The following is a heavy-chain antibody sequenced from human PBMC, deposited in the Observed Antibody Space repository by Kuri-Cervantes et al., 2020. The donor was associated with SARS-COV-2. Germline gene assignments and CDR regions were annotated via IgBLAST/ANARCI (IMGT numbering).Heavy chain of an antibody. V-gene: IGHV3-23*01. CDR1: GFTLSSDA. D-gene: IGHD3-10*01. CDR2: ISGSGGST. Sequence: GGSLRLSCAASGFTLSSDAMSWVRQAPGKGLEWVSAISGSGGSTYYADSVKGRFTISRDNSKNTLYLQMNSLRAEDTAVYYCAKDLRLRWFGELLGFDPWGQGTLVTVSS. CDR3: AKDLRLRWFGELLGFDP. J-gene: IGHJ5*02.